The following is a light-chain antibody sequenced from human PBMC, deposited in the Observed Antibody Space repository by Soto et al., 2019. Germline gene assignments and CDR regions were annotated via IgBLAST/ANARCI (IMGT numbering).Light chain of an antibody. CDR3: HQYGYSSWT. CDR1: QSVSSNY. Sequence: EIVLPQPPGTLSLSPGERATLSCRASQSVSSNYLAWYQQKPVQAPRLLIYATSSRATDIPDRFSGSGSGTDFTLTIRRLESEDFAVYYCHQYGYSSWTFGQGTKVDIK. CDR2: ATS. J-gene: IGKJ1*01. V-gene: IGKV3-20*01.